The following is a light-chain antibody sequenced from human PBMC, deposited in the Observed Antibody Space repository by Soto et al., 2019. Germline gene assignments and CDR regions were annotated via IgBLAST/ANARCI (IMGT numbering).Light chain of an antibody. Sequence: EIVMTQSPATLSVSPGERATLSCRASQSVRSNLAWYQQRPGQAPRLLIYGTSTRATGIPDRFSGSGSGTEFTLSISRLQSEDFAVYYCQKYNNWPAITFGQGTRLEIK. CDR3: QKYNNWPAIT. V-gene: IGKV3D-15*01. CDR2: GTS. CDR1: QSVRSN. J-gene: IGKJ5*01.